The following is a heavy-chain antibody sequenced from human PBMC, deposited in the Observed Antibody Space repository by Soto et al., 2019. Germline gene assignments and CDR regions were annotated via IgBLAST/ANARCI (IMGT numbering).Heavy chain of an antibody. CDR3: ARDGATTH. D-gene: IGHD1-1*01. J-gene: IGHJ4*02. V-gene: IGHV1-69*08. Sequence: QVQLVQSGAAVKKPGSSVKVSCKASGGTFSSYTISWVRQAPGQGLEWMGRIILILGIADYAQKFQDRVTITADKSTSTAYLELSSLRSEDTAVYYCARDGATTHWGQGTLVTASS. CDR1: GGTFSSYT. CDR2: IILILGIA.